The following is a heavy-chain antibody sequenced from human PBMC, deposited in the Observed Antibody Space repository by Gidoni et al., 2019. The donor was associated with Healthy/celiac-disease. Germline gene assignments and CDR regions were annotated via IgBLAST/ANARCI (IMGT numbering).Heavy chain of an antibody. D-gene: IGHD3-10*01. CDR2: MNPNSGNT. V-gene: IGHV1-8*01. Sequence: QVQLVQSGAEVKKPGASVKVPCKASGYTFTSYDINWVRQATGQGLEWLGWMNPNSGNTGYAQKFQGRVTMTRNTSISTAYMELSSLRSEDTAVYYCARGRYYGSGSYYPENWFDPWGQGTLVTVSS. CDR1: GYTFTSYD. J-gene: IGHJ5*02. CDR3: ARGRYYGSGSYYPENWFDP.